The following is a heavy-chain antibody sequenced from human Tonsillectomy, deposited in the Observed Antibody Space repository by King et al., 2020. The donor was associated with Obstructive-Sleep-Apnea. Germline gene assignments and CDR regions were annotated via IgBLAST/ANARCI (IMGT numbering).Heavy chain of an antibody. CDR1: GFTFGDYA. D-gene: IGHD3-10*01. CDR2: IRDRSYGGTT. CDR3: TRGAQYFGSGTSDY. Sequence: VQLVESGGGLVQPGRSLRLSCTASGFTFGDYAMSWFRLAPGKGLEWVGFIRDRSYGGTTQYAASVRGRFSISRDDSKSITYLQMDSLKTEDTAVYYCTRGAQYFGSGTSDYWDQGTLVSVSS. V-gene: IGHV3-49*03. J-gene: IGHJ4*02.